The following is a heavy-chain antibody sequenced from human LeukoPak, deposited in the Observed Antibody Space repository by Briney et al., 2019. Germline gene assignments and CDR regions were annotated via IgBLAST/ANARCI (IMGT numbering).Heavy chain of an antibody. Sequence: GGSLRLSCAASGFTFSSYSMNWVRQAPGKGLEWVSAIGGSGSSRSYADSVKGRFAISRDNSKNTLHLQMNSLRAEDTAVYYCAKAPIKYTSSSDAFDIWGQGTMVTVSS. CDR3: AKAPIKYTSSSDAFDI. J-gene: IGHJ3*02. D-gene: IGHD6-6*01. V-gene: IGHV3-23*01. CDR2: IGGSGSSR. CDR1: GFTFSSYS.